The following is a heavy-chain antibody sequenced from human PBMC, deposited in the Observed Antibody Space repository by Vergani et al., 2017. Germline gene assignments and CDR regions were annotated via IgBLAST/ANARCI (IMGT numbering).Heavy chain of an antibody. CDR1: GDSISSGGYY. Sequence: QVQLQESGPGLVKPSQTLSLTCSVSGDSISSGGYYLSWIRQHPGKGLEWIGYIYYSGSTYNNPSLKSRVNISADMSKNQFSLNLSSVTAADTAVYYCARWSIAAPDAFDIWGQGTRVTVSS. CDR3: ARWSIAAPDAFDI. CDR2: IYYSGST. V-gene: IGHV4-31*03. D-gene: IGHD6-6*01. J-gene: IGHJ3*02.